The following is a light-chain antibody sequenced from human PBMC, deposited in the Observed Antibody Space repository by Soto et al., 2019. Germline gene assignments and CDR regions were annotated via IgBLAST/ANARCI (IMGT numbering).Light chain of an antibody. CDR2: AAS. J-gene: IGKJ1*01. V-gene: IGKV1-9*01. Sequence: DIQLTQSPSFLSASVGDRVTITCRASTGLSSYLAWYQQKPGKAPKLLIYAASTLQSGVPSRFGGSRSGTAFTLTISSLQPEYVATYYCQHLNSYPRTFGQGTKVEIK. CDR1: TGLSSY. CDR3: QHLNSYPRT.